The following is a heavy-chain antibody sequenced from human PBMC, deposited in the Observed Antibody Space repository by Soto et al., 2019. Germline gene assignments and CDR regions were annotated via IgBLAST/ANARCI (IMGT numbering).Heavy chain of an antibody. CDR2: IYYSGST. D-gene: IGHD3-10*01. CDR3: ARRDYYGSSHWRQYYFDY. Sequence: SETLSLTCTVSGGSISSYYWSWIRQPPGKGLEWIGYIYYSGSTNYNPSLKSRVTISVDTSKNQFSLKLSSVTAADTAVYYCARRDYYGSSHWRQYYFDYWGQGTLVTVSS. CDR1: GGSISSYY. V-gene: IGHV4-59*08. J-gene: IGHJ4*02.